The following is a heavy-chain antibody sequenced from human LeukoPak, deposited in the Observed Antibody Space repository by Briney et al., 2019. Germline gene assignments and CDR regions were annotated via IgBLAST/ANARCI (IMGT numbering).Heavy chain of an antibody. CDR3: ARDWGEYSSSSVWFDP. J-gene: IGHJ5*02. D-gene: IGHD6-6*01. CDR1: GYTFTSYG. V-gene: IGHV1-18*01. Sequence: ASVKVSCKASGYTFTSYGISWVRQAPAQGLEWMGWISAYNGNTNYAQKLQGRVTMTTDTSTSTAYMELRSLRSDDTAVYYCARDWGEYSSSSVWFDPWGQGTLVTVSS. CDR2: ISAYNGNT.